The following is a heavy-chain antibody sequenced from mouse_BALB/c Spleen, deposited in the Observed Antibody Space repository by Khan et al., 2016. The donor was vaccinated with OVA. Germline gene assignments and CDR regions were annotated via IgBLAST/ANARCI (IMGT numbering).Heavy chain of an antibody. CDR2: INSDGDYT. CDR3: SRSPYGNFAY. CDR1: GFTFSTYA. D-gene: IGHD2-1*01. Sequence: EVELVESGGALVKPGGSLKLSCAASGFTFSTYAMSWVRQTPEKRLEWVATINSDGDYTYYPDSVTGRFTISRDNAKNTLYLQLSSLRSGDTAMYYCSRSPYGNFAYWGQGTLVTVSA. V-gene: IGHV5-9-3*01. J-gene: IGHJ3*01.